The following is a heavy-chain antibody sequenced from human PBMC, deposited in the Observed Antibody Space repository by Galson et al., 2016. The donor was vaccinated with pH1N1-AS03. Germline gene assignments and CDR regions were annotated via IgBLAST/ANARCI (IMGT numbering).Heavy chain of an antibody. Sequence: SVKVSCKASGGTFNSNAISWVRQAPGHGLEWMGGIIPMFGTTRYALKFQGRVTITADKSTSTVFMELSSLTSDDTAFYYCAKEGLEIPLGWFDPWGQGTLVTVSS. CDR3: AKEGLEIPLGWFDP. V-gene: IGHV1-69*06. CDR2: IIPMFGTT. CDR1: GGTFNSNA. J-gene: IGHJ5*02. D-gene: IGHD2-2*02.